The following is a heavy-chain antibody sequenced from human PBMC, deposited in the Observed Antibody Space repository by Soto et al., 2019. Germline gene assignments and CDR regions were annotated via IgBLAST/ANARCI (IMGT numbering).Heavy chain of an antibody. V-gene: IGHV4-34*01. CDR2: NNHSGST. CDR3: AKPYSSSSGY. J-gene: IGHJ4*02. Sequence: QVQLQQWGAGLLKPSETLSLTCAVYGGSFSGYYWSWIRQPPGKGLEWIGENNHSGSTNYNPSLKSRVTISVDTSKNQFSLKLSSVNAADTAVYYCAKPYSSSSGYWGQGTLVTVSS. D-gene: IGHD6-13*01. CDR1: GGSFSGYY.